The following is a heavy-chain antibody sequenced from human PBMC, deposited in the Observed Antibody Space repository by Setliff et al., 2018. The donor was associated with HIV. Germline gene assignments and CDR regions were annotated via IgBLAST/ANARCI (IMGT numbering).Heavy chain of an antibody. CDR1: RYTFTAYY. CDR3: AKQGYSDSLYAFDV. D-gene: IGHD1-26*01. V-gene: IGHV1-2*06. Sequence: GASVKVSCKTSRYTFTAYYIYWVRQAPGHGLELMGRIHPNTGSTNYLQEFQGRVTITRDTSMSTVYMALTGLTSDDTAVYYCAKQGYSDSLYAFDVWGQGTMVTVSS. CDR2: IHPNTGST. J-gene: IGHJ3*01.